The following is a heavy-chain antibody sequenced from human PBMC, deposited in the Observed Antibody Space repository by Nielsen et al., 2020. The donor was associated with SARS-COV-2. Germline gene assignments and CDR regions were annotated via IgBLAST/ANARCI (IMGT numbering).Heavy chain of an antibody. CDR3: ARHSVWGSYCSGGSCYDGMDV. CDR1: GYSFTSYW. J-gene: IGHJ6*02. D-gene: IGHD2-15*01. CDR2: IDPSDSYT. Sequence: GESLKISCQGSGYSFTSYWISWVRQMPGKGLEWMGRIDPSDSYTNYSPSFQGHVTISADKSISTAYLQWSSLKASDTAMYYCARHSVWGSYCSGGSCYDGMDVWGQGTTVTVSS. V-gene: IGHV5-10-1*01.